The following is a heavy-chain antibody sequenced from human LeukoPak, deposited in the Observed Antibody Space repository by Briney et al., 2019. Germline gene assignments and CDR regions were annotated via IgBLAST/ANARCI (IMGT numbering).Heavy chain of an antibody. Sequence: ASVKVSCKASGYTFTGFHMHWVRQAPGQGLEWMGWINPNSGGTNYAQKFQGRVTMTRDTSISTAYMELSRLRSDDTAVYYCARDLEAGYCSGGSCYPPGLLFDYWGQGTLVTVSS. CDR1: GYTFTGFH. J-gene: IGHJ4*02. CDR2: INPNSGGT. CDR3: ARDLEAGYCSGGSCYPPGLLFDY. V-gene: IGHV1-2*02. D-gene: IGHD2-15*01.